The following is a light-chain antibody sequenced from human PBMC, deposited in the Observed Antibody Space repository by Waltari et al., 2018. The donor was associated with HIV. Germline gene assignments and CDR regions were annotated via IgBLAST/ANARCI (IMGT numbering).Light chain of an antibody. Sequence: FMLTQPHSVSESPGKTVTISCTPSTGTIASNSLRRHQQRPGSPPTTVIFEDNRRPSGVPNRFSGSIDSSSNSASLTISGLNTEDEADYYCQSYDSGNSWVFGGGTKVTVL. CDR1: TGTIASNS. CDR2: EDN. J-gene: IGLJ3*02. CDR3: QSYDSGNSWV. V-gene: IGLV6-57*01.